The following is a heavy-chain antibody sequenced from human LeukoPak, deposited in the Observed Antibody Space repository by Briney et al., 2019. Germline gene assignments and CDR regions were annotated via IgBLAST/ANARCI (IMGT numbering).Heavy chain of an antibody. CDR1: GFTFSSYG. J-gene: IGHJ4*02. V-gene: IGHV3-33*01. CDR3: ARRYCSSTSCPADY. D-gene: IGHD2-2*01. Sequence: GGSLRLSCAASGFTFSSYGMHWVRQAPGKGLEWVAVIWYDGSNKYYADSVKGRFTISRDNSKNTLYLQMNSLRAEDTAVYYCARRYCSSTSCPADYWGQGTLVTVSS. CDR2: IWYDGSNK.